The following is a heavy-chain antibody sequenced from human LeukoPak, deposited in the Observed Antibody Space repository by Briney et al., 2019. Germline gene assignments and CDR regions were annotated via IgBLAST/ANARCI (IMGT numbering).Heavy chain of an antibody. D-gene: IGHD3-10*02. CDR2: ISSSSYI. J-gene: IGHJ6*04. CDR3: AVITMYPEMDV. V-gene: IGHV3-21*01. Sequence: PGGSLRLSCAASGFTFSSYSMNWVRQAPGKGLEWVSSISSSSYIYYADSVKGRFTISRDNAKNSLYLQMNSLRAEDTAVYYCAVITMYPEMDVWGKGTTVTVSS. CDR1: GFTFSSYS.